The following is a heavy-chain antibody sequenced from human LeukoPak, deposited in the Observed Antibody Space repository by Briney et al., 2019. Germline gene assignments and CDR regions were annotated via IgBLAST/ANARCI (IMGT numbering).Heavy chain of an antibody. CDR2: IYFTGST. J-gene: IGHJ4*02. D-gene: IGHD1-26*01. V-gene: IGHV4-59*01. CDR3: ARGTVGAADY. Sequence: SETLSLTCTVSGGSIINYYWSWIRQPPGKGLEWIGYIYFTGSTNYNPSLKSRVTISLDTSKNQLSLKLSSVTAADTAVYYCARGTVGAADYWGQGTLVTVSS. CDR1: GGSIINYY.